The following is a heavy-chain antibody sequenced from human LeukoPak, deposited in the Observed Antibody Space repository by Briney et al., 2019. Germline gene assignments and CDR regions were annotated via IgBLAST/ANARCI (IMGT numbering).Heavy chain of an antibody. CDR1: GYSFTSYW. D-gene: IGHD3-10*01. CDR2: IYPGDSDT. CDR3: ARRASGSGDYYYGMDV. J-gene: IGHJ6*02. Sequence: GESLKISCKGSGYSFTSYWIGWVRQMPGKGLEWMGIIYPGDSDTRYIPSFQGQVTISADKSISTAYLQWSSLKASDTAMYYCARRASGSGDYYYGMDVWGQGTTVTVSS. V-gene: IGHV5-51*01.